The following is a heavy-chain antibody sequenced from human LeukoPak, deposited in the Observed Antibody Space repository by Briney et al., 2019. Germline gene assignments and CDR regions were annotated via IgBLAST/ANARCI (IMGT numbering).Heavy chain of an antibody. J-gene: IGHJ6*02. D-gene: IGHD2-2*01. Sequence: ASVKVSCKASGYTFTSYYMHWVRQAPGQGLEWMGIINPSGGSTSYAQKFQGRVTMTRDTSTSTVYMELSSLRSEDTAVYYCAREPLVVPAARYGILAYYYGMDVWGQGTTVTVFS. CDR1: GYTFTSYY. CDR3: AREPLVVPAARYGILAYYYGMDV. V-gene: IGHV1-46*01. CDR2: INPSGGST.